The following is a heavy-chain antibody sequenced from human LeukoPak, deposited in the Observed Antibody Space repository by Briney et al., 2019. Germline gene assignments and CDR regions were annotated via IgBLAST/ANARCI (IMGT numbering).Heavy chain of an antibody. CDR1: GYNFISYY. Sequence: GASVKVSCKASGYNFISYYMHWVRQAPGQGLEWMGIINPSGGSTSYAQKFQDRVTMTRDTSTSTVYMELNSLKSEDTAVYYCAREDVVLVDAVRYYYYGMDVWGQGTTVTVSS. CDR3: AREDVVLVDAVRYYYYGMDV. CDR2: INPSGGST. D-gene: IGHD2-8*01. J-gene: IGHJ6*02. V-gene: IGHV1-46*01.